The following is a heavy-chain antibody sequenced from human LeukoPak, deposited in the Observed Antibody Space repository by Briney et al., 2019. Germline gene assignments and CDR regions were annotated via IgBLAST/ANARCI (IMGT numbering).Heavy chain of an antibody. J-gene: IGHJ4*02. CDR3: ARRYCSSTSCTLDY. CDR2: ISSGTTTI. D-gene: IGHD2-2*01. Sequence: GGSLRLSCTASGFTFSSYEMNWVLQAPGKGLEWVSYISSGTTTIYYADSVKGRFTISRDNAKNSLYLQMNSLRAEDTAVYYCARRYCSSTSCTLDYWGQGTLVTVSS. V-gene: IGHV3-48*03. CDR1: GFTFSSYE.